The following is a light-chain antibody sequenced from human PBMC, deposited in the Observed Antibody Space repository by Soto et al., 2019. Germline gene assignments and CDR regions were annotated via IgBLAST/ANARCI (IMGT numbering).Light chain of an antibody. V-gene: IGKV3-20*01. CDR1: QSLSSSS. CDR3: QQYYNWPRT. J-gene: IGKJ1*01. Sequence: EIVLTQSPGTLSLSPGERATLSYRPGQSLSSSSLAWYQQNLGQAPRLLICGASSRATGIPARISGSGSGTEFTLTISSLRSEDFAVYFCQQYYNWPRTFGQGTKVDIK. CDR2: GAS.